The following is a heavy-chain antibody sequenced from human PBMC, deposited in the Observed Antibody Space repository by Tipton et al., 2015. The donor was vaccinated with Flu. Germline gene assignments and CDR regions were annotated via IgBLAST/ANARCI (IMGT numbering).Heavy chain of an antibody. CDR2: FYPGDSDA. J-gene: IGHJ4*02. D-gene: IGHD5-18*01. CDR3: VRPRAFNYGPYDY. Sequence: VQLVQSGAEVKKPGESLKISCKGAGYKFTSFWIGWVRQMPGKGLEWMGIFYPGDSDARYSPSFQGQVTFSADTSISTAYLQWSSLRASDTAMYYCVRPRAFNYGPYDYWGQGTLVTVSS. CDR1: GYKFTSFW. V-gene: IGHV5-51*03.